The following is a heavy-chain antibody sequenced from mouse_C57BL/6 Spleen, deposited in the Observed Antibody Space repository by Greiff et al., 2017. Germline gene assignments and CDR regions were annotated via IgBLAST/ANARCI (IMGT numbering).Heavy chain of an antibody. J-gene: IGHJ2*01. CDR2: INPNNGGT. CDR1: GYTFTDYY. V-gene: IGHV1-26*01. Sequence: VQLQQSGPELVKPGASVKISCKASGYTFTDYYMNWVKQSNGKSLEWIGDINPNNGGTSYNQKFKGKATLTVDKSSSTAYMELRSLTSEDSAVYYCALYYDYDGTDYFDYWGQGTTLTVSS. D-gene: IGHD2-4*01. CDR3: ALYYDYDGTDYFDY.